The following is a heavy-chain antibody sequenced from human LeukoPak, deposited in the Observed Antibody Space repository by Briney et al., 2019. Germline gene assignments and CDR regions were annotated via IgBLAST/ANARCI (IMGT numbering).Heavy chain of an antibody. V-gene: IGHV3-7*01. CDR3: ARGKYTAAFDI. Sequence: GGSLRLSCAASGFTFSSYWMSWVRQAPGKGLEWVANIKQDGSEKYYVDSVKGRFTISRDNAKNTLYLQVNTLRVEDSAVYYCARGKYTAAFDIWGQGTMVTVSS. CDR2: IKQDGSEK. D-gene: IGHD5-18*01. J-gene: IGHJ3*02. CDR1: GFTFSSYW.